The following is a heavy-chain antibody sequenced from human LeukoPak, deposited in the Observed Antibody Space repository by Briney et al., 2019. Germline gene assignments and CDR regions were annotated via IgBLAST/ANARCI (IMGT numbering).Heavy chain of an antibody. CDR3: ARVSYSSSWYRSNYYYGMDV. J-gene: IGHJ6*02. D-gene: IGHD6-13*01. V-gene: IGHV1-18*01. CDR1: GYTFTSYG. CDR2: ISAYNGNT. Sequence: GASVKVSCKASGYTFTSYGISWVRQAPGQGLEWMGWISAYNGNTNYAQKLQGRVTMTTDTSTSTAYMELRSLRSDDTAVYYCARVSYSSSWYRSNYYYGMDVWGQGTTVTVSS.